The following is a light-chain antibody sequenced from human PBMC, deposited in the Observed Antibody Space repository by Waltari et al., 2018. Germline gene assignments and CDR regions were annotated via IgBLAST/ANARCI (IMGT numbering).Light chain of an antibody. Sequence: SYELIQPHSVSVALGQTARLACGPDHIGSTSVPWYQQRPGQAPGVVIYRDTNRPSGIPERFSGSNSGNTATLTISTVQVGDEADYYCQVWDSRTADVIFGGGTKLTVL. CDR1: HIGSTS. J-gene: IGLJ2*01. V-gene: IGLV3-9*01. CDR3: QVWDSRTADVI. CDR2: RDT.